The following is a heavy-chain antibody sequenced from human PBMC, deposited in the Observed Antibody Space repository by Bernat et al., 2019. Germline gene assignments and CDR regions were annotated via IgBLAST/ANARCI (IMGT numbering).Heavy chain of an antibody. V-gene: IGHV4-59*01. CDR2: IYYSGST. J-gene: IGHJ4*02. CDR3: ARGTTYGSGSYYLFL. CDR1: GGSISSYY. Sequence: QVQLQESGPGLVKPSETLSLTCTVSGGSISSYYWSWIRQPPGKGLEWIGYIYYSGSTNYNPSLKSRVTISVDTSKNQFSLKLSSVTAADTAVYYCARGTTYGSGSYYLFLWGQGTLVTVSS. D-gene: IGHD3-10*01.